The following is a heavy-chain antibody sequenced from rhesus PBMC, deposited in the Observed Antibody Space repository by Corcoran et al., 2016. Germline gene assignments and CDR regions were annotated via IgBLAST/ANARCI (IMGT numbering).Heavy chain of an antibody. CDR1: GDSVSSNSAT. CDR2: TYYRSKWYN. J-gene: IGHJ4*01. CDR3: ARDVAAAGPFDY. V-gene: IGHV6-1*01. D-gene: IGHD6-25*01. Sequence: QVQLQESGPGLVKPSQTLSLTCAISGDSVSSNSATWNWIRQSPSRGLECLGRTYYRSKWYNDYSQSLQNRISINPDTSKNQFSLQLNSVTPEDMAVYYCARDVAAAGPFDYWGQGVLVTVSS.